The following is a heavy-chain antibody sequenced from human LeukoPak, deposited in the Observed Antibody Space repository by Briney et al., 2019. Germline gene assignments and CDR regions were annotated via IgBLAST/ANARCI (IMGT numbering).Heavy chain of an antibody. Sequence: ASVKVSCKASGFTSTNFAVQWVRQARGQGLEWMGGIIPIFGTANYAQKFQGRVTITADESTSTAYMELSSLRSEDTAVYYCAREDTAMDYWGQGTLVTVSS. CDR1: GFTSTNFA. CDR2: IIPIFGTA. J-gene: IGHJ4*02. D-gene: IGHD5-18*01. CDR3: AREDTAMDY. V-gene: IGHV1-69*13.